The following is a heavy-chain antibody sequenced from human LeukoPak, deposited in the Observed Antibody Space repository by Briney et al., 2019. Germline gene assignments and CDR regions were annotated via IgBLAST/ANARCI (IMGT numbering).Heavy chain of an antibody. CDR3: ARDLRGYCTNDVCNWYFDL. D-gene: IGHD2-8*01. Sequence: PSETLSLTCTVSGGSVSSGSYYWSWIRQPPGKGLEWIGYIYYSGSTYYSPSLKSRVTISVDTSKDQFSLNLYSVTATDTAVYYCARDLRGYCTNDVCNWYFDLWGRGTLVTVSS. CDR1: GGSVSSGSYY. J-gene: IGHJ2*01. V-gene: IGHV4-30-4*08. CDR2: IYYSGST.